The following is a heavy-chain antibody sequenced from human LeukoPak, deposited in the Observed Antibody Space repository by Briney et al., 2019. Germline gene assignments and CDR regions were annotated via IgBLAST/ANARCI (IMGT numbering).Heavy chain of an antibody. CDR3: AKDRVFGVLIGGGFDS. CDR1: GFTISNYA. Sequence: HPGGSLRLACAAAGFTISNYAMNWVRQAPGKGLEWVSGVSGSGGTTKYADSVQGRFTISRDNSKNTLYLQMRSLRVEDTAVYYCAKDRVFGVLIGGGFDSWGQGTLVTVSS. J-gene: IGHJ4*02. D-gene: IGHD3-3*01. V-gene: IGHV3-23*01. CDR2: VSGSGGTT.